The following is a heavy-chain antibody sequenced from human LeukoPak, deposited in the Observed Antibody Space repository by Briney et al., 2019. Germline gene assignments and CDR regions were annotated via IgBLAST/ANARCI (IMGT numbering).Heavy chain of an antibody. D-gene: IGHD4-17*01. J-gene: IGHJ2*01. CDR1: GFTFDDYA. V-gene: IGHV3-9*01. CDR2: TSWSGRSK. Sequence: PGGSLRLSCAASGFTFDDYAMHWVRQAPGMGLEWVSGTSWSGRSKGYADSVKGRFIISRDNAKSSLYLQMNSLKIEDTAFYYCAKAPPTSYDYGDYTPPWYFDLWGRGTLVTVSS. CDR3: AKAPPTSYDYGDYTPPWYFDL.